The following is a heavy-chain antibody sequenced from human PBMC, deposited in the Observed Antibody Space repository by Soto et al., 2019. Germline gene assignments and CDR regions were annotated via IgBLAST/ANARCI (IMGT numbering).Heavy chain of an antibody. Sequence: PGGSLRLSCAASGFTFSSYDMRWVRQATGKGLEWVSAIGTAGDPYYPGSVKGRFTISRENAKNSLYLQMNRLRAGDTAVYYGVRRAVTGTGFFERWGLGTLVTVS. J-gene: IGHJ4*02. D-gene: IGHD6-19*01. CDR1: GFTFSSYD. CDR2: IGTAGDP. V-gene: IGHV3-13*05. CDR3: VRRAVTGTGFFER.